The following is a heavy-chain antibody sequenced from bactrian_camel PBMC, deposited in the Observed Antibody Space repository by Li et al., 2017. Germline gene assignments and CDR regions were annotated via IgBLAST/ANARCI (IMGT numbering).Heavy chain of an antibody. V-gene: IGHV3S42*01. J-gene: IGHJ4*01. CDR3: AAAPVGAGCGLVKDYFTH. CDR1: RSTLC. Sequence: DVQLVESGGGSVQAGGSLRLSCAASRSTLCMAWFRQAPEKEREGVAKITSTGDMATYADSVEGRSTISLDKNIPRLEIDALKHEDTAMYYCAAAPVGAGCGLVKDYFTHWGQGTQVTVS. CDR2: ITSTGDMA. D-gene: IGHD5*01.